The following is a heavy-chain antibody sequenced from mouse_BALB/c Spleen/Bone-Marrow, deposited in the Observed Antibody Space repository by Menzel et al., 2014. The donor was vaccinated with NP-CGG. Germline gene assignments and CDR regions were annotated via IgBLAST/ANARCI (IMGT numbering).Heavy chain of an antibody. CDR3: ARCEYYAMDY. V-gene: IGHV14-3*02. CDR1: GFTFKVLY. CDR2: TDPANGNT. Sequence: EVMLVESGAERGKPADSVYLFCSASGFTFKVLYMHWVKQRPEQGLEGIGRTDPANGNTKYDPKFQGKATITADTSSNTAFLQLSSLTSEDTAVYYCARCEYYAMDYWGQGTSVTVSS. J-gene: IGHJ4*01.